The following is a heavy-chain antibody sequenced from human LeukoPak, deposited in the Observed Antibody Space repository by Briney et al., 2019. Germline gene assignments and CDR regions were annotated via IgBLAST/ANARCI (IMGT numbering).Heavy chain of an antibody. CDR1: GFTFSTYS. Sequence: NPGGSLRLSCAASGFTFSTYSMNWVRQAPGKGLEWVSSITGSSSFIYYADSVKGRFTISRDNAKNSLHLQMNSLRAEDTAVYYCARDVNSDYGDYLWDYWGQGTLVTVSS. CDR3: ARDVNSDYGDYLWDY. J-gene: IGHJ4*02. D-gene: IGHD4-17*01. V-gene: IGHV3-21*01. CDR2: ITGSSSFI.